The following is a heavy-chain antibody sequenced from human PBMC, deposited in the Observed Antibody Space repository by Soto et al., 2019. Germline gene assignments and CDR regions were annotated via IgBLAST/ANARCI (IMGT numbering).Heavy chain of an antibody. CDR1: GFSLSTSGVG. V-gene: IGHV2-5*02. D-gene: IGHD1-26*01. CDR2: IYWDDDK. Sequence: QITLKESGPTLVKPTQTLTLTCTFSGFSLSTSGVGVGWIRQPPGKALEWLALIYWDDDKRYSPSLKSRLTIXQXRSKNQVVLTMTNLDPVDTATYYCAHRAVGAGHFDSWGQGTLVTVSS. CDR3: AHRAVGAGHFDS. J-gene: IGHJ4*02.